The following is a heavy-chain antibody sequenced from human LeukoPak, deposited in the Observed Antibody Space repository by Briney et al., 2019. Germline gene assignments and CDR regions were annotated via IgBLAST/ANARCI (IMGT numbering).Heavy chain of an antibody. D-gene: IGHD5-12*01. CDR2: IYYSGST. CDR1: GGSISSSSYY. Sequence: PSETLSLTCTVSGGSISSSSYYWGWIRQPPGKGLEWIGYIYYSGSTNYNPSLKSRVTISVDTSKNQFSLKLSSVTAADTAVYYCARSGSRLLPFDYWGQGTLVTVSS. J-gene: IGHJ4*02. V-gene: IGHV4-61*05. CDR3: ARSGSRLLPFDY.